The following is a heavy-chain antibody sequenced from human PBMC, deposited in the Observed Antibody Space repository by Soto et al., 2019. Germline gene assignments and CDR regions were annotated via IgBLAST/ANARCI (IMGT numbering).Heavy chain of an antibody. CDR3: ARDIAAGTGLGAAFDI. J-gene: IGHJ3*02. Sequence: GWSLRLSCAASGFTFSSYGMHWVRQAPGKGLEWVAVIWYDGSNKYYADSVKGRFTISRDNSKNTLYLQMNSLRAEDTAVYYCARDIAAGTGLGAAFDIWGQGTMVTVS. CDR1: GFTFSSYG. V-gene: IGHV3-33*01. D-gene: IGHD6-13*01. CDR2: IWYDGSNK.